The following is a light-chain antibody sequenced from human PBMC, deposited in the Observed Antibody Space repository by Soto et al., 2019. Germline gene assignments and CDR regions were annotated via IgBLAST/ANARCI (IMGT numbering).Light chain of an antibody. CDR1: QTVISNS. Sequence: EIVLTQSPGTLSLSPGEGGTLSCRASQTVISNSLAWYQQKPGQPPRLLIHGASTRAPGIPERFSGSRSGTDFTLTISRLETEDFAVYFCQLYGGSPKTFGQGTKVEIK. CDR2: GAS. J-gene: IGKJ1*01. CDR3: QLYGGSPKT. V-gene: IGKV3-20*01.